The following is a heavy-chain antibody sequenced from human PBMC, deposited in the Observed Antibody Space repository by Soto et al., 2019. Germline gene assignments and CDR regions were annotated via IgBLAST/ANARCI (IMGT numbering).Heavy chain of an antibody. CDR3: ARQGSWPYYYYGLDV. D-gene: IGHD1-26*01. CDR2: ISTYNGDT. J-gene: IGHJ6*02. CDR1: GYTFTTSG. Sequence: QVQLVQSGPEVRTPGASVKVSCEASGYTFTTSGISWVRQVPGQGLEWMGRISTYNGDTNSAQNFQGRGLMTADTSTGTAYMELMSLKSDDTAVYYCARQGSWPYYYYGLDVWGQGTTVTVSS. V-gene: IGHV1-18*01.